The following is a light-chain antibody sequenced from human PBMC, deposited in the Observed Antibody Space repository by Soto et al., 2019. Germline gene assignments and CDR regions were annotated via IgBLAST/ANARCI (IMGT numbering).Light chain of an antibody. J-gene: IGLJ2*01. CDR1: SSDVGGYNY. V-gene: IGLV2-8*01. CDR3: NSYAGHVV. Sequence: QSALTQPPSASGSPGQSVTISCTGTSSDVGGYNYVSWYQQHPGKAPKLMIYEVNKRPSGVPDRFSGSKSGNTASLTVSGLQAEDEADYYCNSYAGHVVFGGGTQLTVL. CDR2: EVN.